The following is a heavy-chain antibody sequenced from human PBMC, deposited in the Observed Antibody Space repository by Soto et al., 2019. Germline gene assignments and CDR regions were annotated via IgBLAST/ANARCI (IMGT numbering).Heavy chain of an antibody. V-gene: IGHV3-30-3*01. Sequence: GGSLRLSCAASGFTFSRYAMHWVRQAPGEGLEWVAVISRDGSSKYYGDSVKGRFTVSRDNSNNTLYLSMTSLRPDDTAVFYCARSRNGAVPDSINFWCQGTLVTVSS. CDR1: GFTFSRYA. J-gene: IGHJ4*02. D-gene: IGHD2-8*01. CDR3: ARSRNGAVPDSINF. CDR2: ISRDGSSK.